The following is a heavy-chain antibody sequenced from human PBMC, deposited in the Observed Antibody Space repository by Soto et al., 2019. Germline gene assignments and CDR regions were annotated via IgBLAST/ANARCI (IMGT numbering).Heavy chain of an antibody. Sequence: ASVKVSCKTSGYTFTDYFIHWVRQAPGQGLEWMGWINPKSGGTNYAQRFQGRVTMTRDTSISTVYMDLSGLRSDDTATYHCVKTYDGSGQPSHYFDPWGQGAPVTVSS. CDR2: INPKSGGT. CDR1: GYTFTDYF. CDR3: VKTYDGSGQPSHYFDP. V-gene: IGHV1-2*02. J-gene: IGHJ5*02. D-gene: IGHD3-22*01.